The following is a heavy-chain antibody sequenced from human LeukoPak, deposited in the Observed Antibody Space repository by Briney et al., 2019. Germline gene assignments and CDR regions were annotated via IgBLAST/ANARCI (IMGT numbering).Heavy chain of an antibody. D-gene: IGHD2-2*01. Sequence: GGSLRLSCAASGFTFSSYTMNWVRQAPGKGLEWVSYISSSSSTIYYADSVKGRFTISRDNAKNSLYLQMNSLRDEDTAVYYCARDPQYCTSSSCYLSDWFDPWGQGTLVTVSP. CDR1: GFTFSSYT. CDR3: ARDPQYCTSSSCYLSDWFDP. V-gene: IGHV3-48*02. J-gene: IGHJ5*02. CDR2: ISSSSSTI.